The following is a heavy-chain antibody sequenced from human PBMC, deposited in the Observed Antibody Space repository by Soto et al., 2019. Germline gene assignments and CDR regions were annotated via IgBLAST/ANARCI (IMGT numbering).Heavy chain of an antibody. CDR2: ITASGGRT. Sequence: PGGSLRLSCTASGFTFNNYAMTWVRQAPGRGLEGVSGITASGGRTYYADSVKGRFTISRDNSKSTLYLQMNSLRADDTAVYYCAKDTRYPDSVRWFDSWGKGTLVTVSS. D-gene: IGHD1-20*01. J-gene: IGHJ5*01. CDR3: AKDTRYPDSVRWFDS. CDR1: GFTFNNYA. V-gene: IGHV3-23*01.